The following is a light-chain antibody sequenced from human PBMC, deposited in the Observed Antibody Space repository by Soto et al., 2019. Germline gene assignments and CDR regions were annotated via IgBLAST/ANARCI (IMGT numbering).Light chain of an antibody. Sequence: QSVLTQPASVAGSPGQSITISCTGTSSDVGAYNYVSWYQQHPGKAPKLIIYGVSNRPSGVSWRFSGSKSGNTASLTISGLQSEDEADYYCSSHTTSNTRVFGTGTKVTVL. J-gene: IGLJ1*01. CDR1: SSDVGAYNY. V-gene: IGLV2-14*01. CDR3: SSHTTSNTRV. CDR2: GVS.